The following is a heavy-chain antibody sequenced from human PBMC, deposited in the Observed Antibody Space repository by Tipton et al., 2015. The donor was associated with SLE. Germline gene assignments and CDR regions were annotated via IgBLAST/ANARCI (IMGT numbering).Heavy chain of an antibody. J-gene: IGHJ4*02. Sequence: TLSLTCTVSGGSISSGGYYWSCIRQPAGKGLEWIGHIYTSGSTNYNPSLKSRVTISVDTSKNQFSLKLSSVTAADTALYYCARGTNYDSSGYYSYWGQGTLVTVSS. CDR1: GGSISSGGYY. CDR2: IYTSGST. CDR3: ARGTNYDSSGYYSY. V-gene: IGHV4-61*09. D-gene: IGHD3-22*01.